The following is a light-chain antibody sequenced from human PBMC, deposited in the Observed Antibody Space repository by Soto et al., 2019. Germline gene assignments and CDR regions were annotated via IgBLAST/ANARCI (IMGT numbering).Light chain of an antibody. Sequence: QSALTQPPSASGAPGQSVTISCTGTSSDVGGYNYVSWFQQHPGRAPKLMIYEVSKRPSGVPDRFSGSKSGNTASLTVSGLQAEVEADYFCTSYAATYIVLVGGGTKLTVL. CDR3: TSYAATYIVL. CDR2: EVS. V-gene: IGLV2-8*01. J-gene: IGLJ2*01. CDR1: SSDVGGYNY.